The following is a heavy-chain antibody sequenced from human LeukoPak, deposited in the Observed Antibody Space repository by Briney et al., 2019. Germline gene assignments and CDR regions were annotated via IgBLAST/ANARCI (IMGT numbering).Heavy chain of an antibody. CDR3: VKTGVTQWLRPDY. D-gene: IGHD5-12*01. V-gene: IGHV3-64D*09. J-gene: IGHJ4*02. CDR2: ISSNGGST. Sequence: PGGSLRLSCSASGFTFSSYAMHWVRQAPGKGLEYVSAISSNGGSTYYADSVKGRFTISRDNSKNTLYLQMGSLRAEDTAVYYCVKTGVTQWLRPDYWGQGTLVTVSS. CDR1: GFTFSSYA.